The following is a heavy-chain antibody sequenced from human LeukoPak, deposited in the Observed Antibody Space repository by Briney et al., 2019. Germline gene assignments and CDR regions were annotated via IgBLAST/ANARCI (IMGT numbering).Heavy chain of an antibody. D-gene: IGHD2-2*01. CDR2: IYYSGST. Sequence: PSQTLSLTCTVSGGSLSSGGCYWSWLRQHPGTGLEWLGYIYYSGSTYYNPSLKSRVSVSVDTSKIQFSLKLSSVAAADTAVYYCARGGRSSYQPGVYYYYGMDVWGQGTTVTVSS. CDR3: ARGGRSSYQPGVYYYYGMDV. CDR1: GGSLSSGGCY. J-gene: IGHJ6*02. V-gene: IGHV4-31*03.